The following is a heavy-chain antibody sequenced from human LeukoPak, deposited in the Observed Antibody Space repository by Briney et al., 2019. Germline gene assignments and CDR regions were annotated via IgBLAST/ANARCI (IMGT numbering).Heavy chain of an antibody. CDR2: IYPIGST. J-gene: IGHJ4*02. D-gene: IGHD1-26*01. Sequence: SETLSLTCTVSGGSISSYYWTWIRQPAGKGLECIWRIYPIGSTNYNPSLKSRVTMSVDPSKNQFSLKLSSVTAADTAVYYCARENSGSYREFDYWGQGTLVTVSS. V-gene: IGHV4-4*07. CDR3: ARENSGSYREFDY. CDR1: GGSISSYY.